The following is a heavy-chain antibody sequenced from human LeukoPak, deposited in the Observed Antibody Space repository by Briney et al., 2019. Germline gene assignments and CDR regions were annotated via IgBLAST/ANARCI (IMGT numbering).Heavy chain of an antibody. J-gene: IGHJ4*02. Sequence: SETLSLTCAVYGGSFSGYYWSWIRQPPGKGLEWIGEINHSGSTNYNPSLKSRVTISVDTSKNQFSLKLSSVTAADTAVYYCARRRDWELPYFDYWGQGTLVTVSS. V-gene: IGHV4-34*01. D-gene: IGHD1-26*01. CDR2: INHSGST. CDR1: GGSFSGYY. CDR3: ARRRDWELPYFDY.